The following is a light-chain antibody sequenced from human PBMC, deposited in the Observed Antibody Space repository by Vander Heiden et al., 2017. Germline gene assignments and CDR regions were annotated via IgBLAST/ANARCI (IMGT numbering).Light chain of an antibody. CDR2: GAS. CDR3: QQYNNWLWT. V-gene: IGKV3-15*01. Sequence: EIVMTQSPATLPVPPGERATLSCRARQSVSSNLAWYQQKPGQAPRLLIYGASTRATGIPARFSGSGSGTEFTLTISSLQSEDFAVYYCQQYNNWLWTFGQGTKVEIK. CDR1: QSVSSN. J-gene: IGKJ1*01.